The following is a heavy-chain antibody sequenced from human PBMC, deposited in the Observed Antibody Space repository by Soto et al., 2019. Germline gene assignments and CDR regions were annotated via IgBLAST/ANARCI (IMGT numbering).Heavy chain of an antibody. V-gene: IGHV3-23*01. D-gene: IGHD3-22*01. Sequence: GGSLRLSCAASGFTFSSFAMNWVRQAPGKGLAWVSATSGSGATTYHADSVKGRFTISRDNSKNTLYLQMNSLRLEDTAVYYCAKFPYYYDGSGFRPRGFAVDSWGQGTLVTVSS. CDR1: GFTFSSFA. CDR2: TSGSGATT. CDR3: AKFPYYYDGSGFRPRGFAVDS. J-gene: IGHJ4*02.